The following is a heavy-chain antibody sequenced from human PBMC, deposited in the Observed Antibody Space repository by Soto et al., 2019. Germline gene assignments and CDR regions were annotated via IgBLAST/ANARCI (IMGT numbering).Heavy chain of an antibody. CDR1: GYTFTGYY. CDR2: INPNSGGT. J-gene: IGHJ6*02. D-gene: IGHD3-22*01. CDR3: ARDLVSSGYYGTDYYYYGMDV. V-gene: IGHV1-2*04. Sequence: ASVKVSCKASGYTFTGYYMHWVRQAPGQGLEWMGWINPNSGGTNYAQKFQCWVTMTRDTSISTAYMELSRLRSDDTAVYYCARDLVSSGYYGTDYYYYGMDVWGQGTTVTVSS.